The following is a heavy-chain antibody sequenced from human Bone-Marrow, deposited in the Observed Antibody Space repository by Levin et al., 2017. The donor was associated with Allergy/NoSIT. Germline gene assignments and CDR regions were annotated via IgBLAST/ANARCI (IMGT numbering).Heavy chain of an antibody. J-gene: IGHJ4*02. CDR2: INSDGSST. V-gene: IGHV3-74*01. D-gene: IGHD2-15*01. CDR3: ARGLGYCSGGTCYAVLGDY. CDR1: GFTLSSYW. Sequence: PGGSLRLSCAASGFTLSSYWMHWVRQAPGKGLVWVSRINSDGSSTRYVDSVKGRFTISRDNAKNTLYLQMNSLRAEDTAVYYCARGLGYCSGGTCYAVLGDYWGQGTLVTVSS.